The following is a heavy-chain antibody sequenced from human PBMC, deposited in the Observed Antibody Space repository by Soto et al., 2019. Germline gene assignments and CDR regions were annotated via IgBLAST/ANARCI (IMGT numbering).Heavy chain of an antibody. J-gene: IGHJ4*02. D-gene: IGHD3-10*01. CDR1: GFPFSNAW. CDR2: VKSKTDGGTT. CDR3: STGAYGSGTYPLND. V-gene: IGHV3-15*01. Sequence: PGGSLRLSCAASGFPFSNAWMRWVRQAPGTGLEWVGRVKSKTDGGTTDYAASVKGRFTISRDDSKNTLYLQMNSLKTEDTAVYYCSTGAYGSGTYPLNDWGQGTLVTVSS.